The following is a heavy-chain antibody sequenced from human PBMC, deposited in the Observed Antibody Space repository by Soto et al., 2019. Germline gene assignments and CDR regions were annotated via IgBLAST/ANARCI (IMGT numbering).Heavy chain of an antibody. V-gene: IGHV4-28*01. Sequence: QVQLQESGPGLVKPSGTLYLSCGGSGDSFSSSTWWTWIRQPPGTGLEWIGYILHTGPTDLSPSRRRRITISIDTSKKEFSLTMTSVTAADTAVYYCGRSPRRVDGKWYVDYWGPGALVIVAS. J-gene: IGHJ4*02. CDR1: GDSFSSSTW. CDR2: ILHTGPT. CDR3: GRSPRRVDGKWYVDY. D-gene: IGHD2-15*01.